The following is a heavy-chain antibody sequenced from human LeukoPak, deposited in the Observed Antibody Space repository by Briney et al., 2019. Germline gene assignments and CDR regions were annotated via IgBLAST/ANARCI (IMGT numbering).Heavy chain of an antibody. Sequence: SETLSLTCTVSGGYISCGSYYWGWIRQPPGKGPEWIGSMYYSGSTYYNPSLQSRVTISVDTSKNQFSLKLSSVTAADTAVYYCARLGYSTRWYYFDYWGQGTLVTVSS. J-gene: IGHJ4*02. V-gene: IGHV4-39*01. D-gene: IGHD6-13*01. CDR2: MYYSGST. CDR1: GGYISCGSYY. CDR3: ARLGYSTRWYYFDY.